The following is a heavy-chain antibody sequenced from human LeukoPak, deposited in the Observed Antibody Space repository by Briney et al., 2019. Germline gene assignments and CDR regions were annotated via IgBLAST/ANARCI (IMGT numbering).Heavy chain of an antibody. CDR1: GGSISSSSYY. J-gene: IGHJ5*01. V-gene: IGHV4-39*06. Sequence: PSETLSLTCTVSGGSISSSSYYWGWIRQPPGKGLEWIGEVIHSGGTNLNPSLKSRVTISIETSKNQCTLKLRSVTAADTSVYFCARGHRLRGGWFDPWGQGTLVTVSS. CDR2: VIHSGGT. D-gene: IGHD3-10*01. CDR3: ARGHRLRGGWFDP.